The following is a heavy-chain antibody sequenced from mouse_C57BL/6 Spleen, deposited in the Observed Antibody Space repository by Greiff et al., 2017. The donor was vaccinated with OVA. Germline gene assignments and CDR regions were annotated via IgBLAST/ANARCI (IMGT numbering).Heavy chain of an antibody. CDR3: ARALYGSSSHFGY. D-gene: IGHD1-1*01. Sequence: VQLQQSVAELVRPGASVKLSCTASGFNIKNTYMHWVKQRPEQGLEWIGRIDPANGNTKYAPKFQGKATITADTSSNTAYLQLSSLTSEDAAIYFCARALYGSSSHFGYWGQGTTLTVSS. V-gene: IGHV14-3*01. CDR1: GFNIKNTY. CDR2: IDPANGNT. J-gene: IGHJ2*01.